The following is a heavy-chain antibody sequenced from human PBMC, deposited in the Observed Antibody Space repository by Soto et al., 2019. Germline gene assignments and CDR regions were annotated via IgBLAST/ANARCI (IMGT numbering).Heavy chain of an antibody. CDR1: GFTVSSNY. D-gene: IGHD3-16*02. Sequence: EVQLVESGGGLVQPGGSLRLSCAASGFTVSSNYMSWVRQAPGKGLEWVSVIYSGGSTYYADSVKGRFTISRDNSKNTLYLQMNSLRAEDTAVYYCARDLSLTFGGVIDGMDVWGQGTTVTVSS. J-gene: IGHJ6*02. V-gene: IGHV3-66*01. CDR2: IYSGGST. CDR3: ARDLSLTFGGVIDGMDV.